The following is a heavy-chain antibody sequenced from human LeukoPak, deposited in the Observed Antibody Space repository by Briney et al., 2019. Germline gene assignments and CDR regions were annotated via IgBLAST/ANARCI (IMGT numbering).Heavy chain of an antibody. D-gene: IGHD3-10*01. CDR2: IIPIFGTA. CDR3: ARDQNDLLLGLDY. Sequence: VASVKVSCKASGGTFSSYAISWVRQAPGQGLEWMGGIIPIFGTANYAQKFQGRVTITADESTSTAYMELSSLRSEDTAVYFCARDQNDLLLGLDYWGQGTLVSVSS. CDR1: GGTFSSYA. J-gene: IGHJ4*02. V-gene: IGHV1-69*13.